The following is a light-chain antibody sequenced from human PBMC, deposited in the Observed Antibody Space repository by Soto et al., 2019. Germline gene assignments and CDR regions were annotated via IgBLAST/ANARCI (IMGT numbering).Light chain of an antibody. J-gene: IGKJ1*01. V-gene: IGKV1-39*01. CDR3: QQSYSTQGT. Sequence: DIQMTQSPSSLSASVGDRVTITCRASQSISIYLNWYQQKPGKAPKLLIYAASSLQSGVPSRFSGSGSGTGFTLTISSLQPEDFATYYCQQSYSTQGTFGQGTKVDIK. CDR1: QSISIY. CDR2: AAS.